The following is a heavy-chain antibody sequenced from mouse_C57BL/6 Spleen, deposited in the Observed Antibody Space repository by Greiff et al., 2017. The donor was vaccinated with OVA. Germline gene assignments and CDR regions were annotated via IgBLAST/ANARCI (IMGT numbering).Heavy chain of an antibody. D-gene: IGHD2-1*01. J-gene: IGHJ1*03. CDR1: GYTFTSYW. CDR2: IDPSDSYT. Sequence: QVQLQQSGAELVMPGASVKLSCKASGYTFTSYWMHWVKQRPGQGLEWIGEIDPSDSYTNYNQKFKGKSTLTVDKSSSTAYMQLSSLTSEDSAVYYCARVYGNWYFDVWGTGTTVTVSS. V-gene: IGHV1-69*01. CDR3: ARVYGNWYFDV.